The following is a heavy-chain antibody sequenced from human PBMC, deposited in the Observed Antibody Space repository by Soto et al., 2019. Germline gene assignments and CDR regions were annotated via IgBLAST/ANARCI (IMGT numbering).Heavy chain of an antibody. CDR3: ARDRGGGYDFWSGYFNFDY. CDR1: GFNFSSYW. CDR2: IKQDGSEK. Sequence: EVQLVESGGGLVQPGGSLRLSCAASGFNFSSYWMSWVRQATGKGLEWVANIKQDGSEKYYVDSVKGRFTISRDNAKNSLYLQMNSLRAEDTAVYYCARDRGGGYDFWSGYFNFDYWGQGTLVTVSS. J-gene: IGHJ4*02. V-gene: IGHV3-7*01. D-gene: IGHD3-3*01.